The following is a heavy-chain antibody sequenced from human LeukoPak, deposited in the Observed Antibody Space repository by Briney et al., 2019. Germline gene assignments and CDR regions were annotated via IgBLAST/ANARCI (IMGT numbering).Heavy chain of an antibody. Sequence: GGSLRLSCAASGFTFSSYSMNLVRQAPGKGLEWVSYISVSGSNINYADSVKGRFTISRDNAKNSLYLQMNSLRAEDTAVYYCARKNWNRSDYWGQGILVTVSS. CDR3: ARKNWNRSDY. J-gene: IGHJ4*02. V-gene: IGHV3-48*01. CDR2: ISVSGSNI. CDR1: GFTFSSYS. D-gene: IGHD1-1*01.